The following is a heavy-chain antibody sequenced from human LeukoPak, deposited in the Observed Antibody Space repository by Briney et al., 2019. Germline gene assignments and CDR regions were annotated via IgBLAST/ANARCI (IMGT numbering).Heavy chain of an antibody. V-gene: IGHV3-15*01. CDR3: ATEWEIPHFHGVDV. D-gene: IGHD1-26*01. J-gene: IGHJ6*02. CDR1: GSTFSSYG. CDR2: TKSKTDGGTT. Sequence: GRSLRLSCAVSGSTFSSYGMHWVRQAPGKGLEWVGRTKSKTDGGTTHYAAPVQGRFTISRDDSENTLYLRMNSLKTEDTAVYYCATEWEIPHFHGVDVWGQGTTVTVSS.